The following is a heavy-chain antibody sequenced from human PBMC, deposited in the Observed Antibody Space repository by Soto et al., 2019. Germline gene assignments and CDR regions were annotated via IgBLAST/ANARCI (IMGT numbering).Heavy chain of an antibody. CDR2: IWYDGSNK. D-gene: IGHD3-10*01. V-gene: IGHV3-33*06. CDR3: SKDYYYVSGSYLYFHY. CDR1: GFTFSSYG. Sequence: PGGSLRLSCAASGFTFSSYGMHWVRQAPGKGLEWVAVIWYDGSNKYYADSVKGRFTISRDNSKNTLYLQMNSLRAEDTAVYYCSKDYYYVSGSYLYFHYPGQGSLVTVSS. J-gene: IGHJ4*02.